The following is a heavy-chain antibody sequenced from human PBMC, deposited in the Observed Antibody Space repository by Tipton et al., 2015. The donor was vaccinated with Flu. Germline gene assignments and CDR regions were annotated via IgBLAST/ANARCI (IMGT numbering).Heavy chain of an antibody. D-gene: IGHD3-10*01. CDR2: IYTSGST. Sequence: TLSLTCTVSGGSINSGSYYWSWIRQPAGQGLQWIGRIYTSGSTNYNFSLNSRVTISVDTSKNQFYLRLTSVTAADPAIYYRARDRSGSSSYYGAFDIWGQGTMVNVSS. CDR1: GGSINSGSYY. CDR3: ARDRSGSSSYYGAFDI. J-gene: IGHJ3*02. V-gene: IGHV4-61*02.